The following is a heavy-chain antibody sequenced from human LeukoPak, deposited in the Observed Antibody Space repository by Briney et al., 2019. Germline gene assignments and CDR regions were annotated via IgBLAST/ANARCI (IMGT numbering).Heavy chain of an antibody. CDR1: GFTFSSYS. V-gene: IGHV3-21*01. J-gene: IGHJ1*01. Sequence: GSLRLSCAASGFTFSSYSMNWVRQAPGKGLEWVSSISSSSSYIYYADSVKGRFTISRDNAKNSLYLQMNSLRAEDTAVYYCARGRVIRDHFQHWGQGTLVTVSS. CDR3: ARGRVIRDHFQH. D-gene: IGHD2-21*01. CDR2: ISSSSSYI.